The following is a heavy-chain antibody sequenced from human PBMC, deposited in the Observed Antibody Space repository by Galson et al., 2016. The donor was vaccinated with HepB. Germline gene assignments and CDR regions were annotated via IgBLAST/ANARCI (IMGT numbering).Heavy chain of an antibody. CDR2: IYHSGST. V-gene: IGHV4-4*02. CDR1: GGSISSSNW. J-gene: IGHJ4*02. Sequence: SETLSLTCAVSGGSISSSNWWSWVRLPPGKGLEWIGEIYHSGSTFYNPSLKRRVTISVDKSKNQFSLKLSSVTAADTAVYYCARRGHGYNSDFAYWGQGTLVTVSS. CDR3: ARRGHGYNSDFAY. D-gene: IGHD5-24*01.